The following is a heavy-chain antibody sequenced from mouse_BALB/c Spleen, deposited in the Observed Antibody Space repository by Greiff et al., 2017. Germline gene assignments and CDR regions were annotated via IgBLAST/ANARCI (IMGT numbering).Heavy chain of an antibody. CDR3: ARSDGSSPFAY. CDR2: ISSGSSTI. CDR1: GFTFSSFG. Sequence: DVMLVESGGGLVQPGGSRKLSCAASGFTFSSFGMHWVRQAPEKGLEWVAYISSGSSTIYYADTVKGRFTISRDNPKNTLFLQMTSLRSEDTAMYYCARSDGSSPFAYWGQGTLVTVSA. J-gene: IGHJ3*01. D-gene: IGHD1-1*01. V-gene: IGHV5-17*02.